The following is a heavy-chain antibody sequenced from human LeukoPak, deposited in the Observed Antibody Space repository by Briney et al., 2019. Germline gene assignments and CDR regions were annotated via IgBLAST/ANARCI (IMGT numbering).Heavy chain of an antibody. CDR2: ISAYNGNT. J-gene: IGHJ4*02. CDR1: GYAFTSYG. D-gene: IGHD6-6*01. V-gene: IGHV1-18*01. Sequence: ASVKVSCKASGYAFTSYGISWVRQAPGQRLEWMGWISAYNGNTNYAQKLQGRVTMTTDTSTSTAYMELRSLRSDDTAVYYCARGLGIAARGRPSSPRTYYFDYWGQGTLVTVSS. CDR3: ARGLGIAARGRPSSPRTYYFDY.